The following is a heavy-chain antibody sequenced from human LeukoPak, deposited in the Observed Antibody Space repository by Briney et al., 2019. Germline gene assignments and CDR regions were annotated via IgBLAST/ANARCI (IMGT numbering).Heavy chain of an antibody. D-gene: IGHD3-3*01. Sequence: GGSLRLSCAACGFTFSSYDMHWVRQATGKGLEWVSAIGTAGDTYYPGSVKGQFTISRENAKNSLYLQMNSLRAGDTAVYYCARVRPKVFGVVNAFDYWGQGTLVTVSS. CDR3: ARVRPKVFGVVNAFDY. CDR2: IGTAGDT. V-gene: IGHV3-13*03. CDR1: GFTFSSYD. J-gene: IGHJ4*02.